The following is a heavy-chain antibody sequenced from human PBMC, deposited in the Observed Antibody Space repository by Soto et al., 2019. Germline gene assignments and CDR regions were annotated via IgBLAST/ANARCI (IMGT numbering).Heavy chain of an antibody. CDR3: SRGVLVGTAMVPLDY. V-gene: IGHV4-34*01. D-gene: IGHD5-18*01. CDR1: GGSFSGYY. J-gene: IGHJ4*02. CDR2: INHSGST. Sequence: PSETLSLTCAVYGGSFSGYYCIWIRQAPSKWREWIGEINHSGSTNYNPSLKSRVTISVDTSKNQFSLKLSSVTAADTAVYYCSRGVLVGTAMVPLDYWGQGTLVTVSS.